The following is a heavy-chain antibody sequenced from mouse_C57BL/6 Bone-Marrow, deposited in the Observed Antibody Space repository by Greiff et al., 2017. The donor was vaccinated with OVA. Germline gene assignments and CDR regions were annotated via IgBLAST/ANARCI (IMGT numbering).Heavy chain of an antibody. CDR3: ARQSKDYAMDY. J-gene: IGHJ4*01. Sequence: EVKLVESGGGLVQPGGSLKLSCAASGFTFSDYYMYWVRQTPEKRLEWVAYISNGGGSTYYPDTVKGRFTISRDNAKNTLYLQMSRLKSEDTAMYYCARQSKDYAMDYWGQGTSVTVSS. CDR2: ISNGGGST. V-gene: IGHV5-12*01. D-gene: IGHD2-5*01. CDR1: GFTFSDYY.